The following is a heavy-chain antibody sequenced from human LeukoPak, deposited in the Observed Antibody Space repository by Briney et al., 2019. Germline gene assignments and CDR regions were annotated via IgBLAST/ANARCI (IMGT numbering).Heavy chain of an antibody. D-gene: IGHD5-12*01. Sequence: GGSLRLSCAASGFTFSPYWMHWVRQAPGKGLVWVSRINGDGSSTDYADSVKGRFTISRDNAKNTLYLQMNSLTAEDTAVYYCARDRGYQLVDPWGQGTLVTVSS. CDR2: INGDGSST. CDR3: ARDRGYQLVDP. CDR1: GFTFSPYW. V-gene: IGHV3-74*01. J-gene: IGHJ5*02.